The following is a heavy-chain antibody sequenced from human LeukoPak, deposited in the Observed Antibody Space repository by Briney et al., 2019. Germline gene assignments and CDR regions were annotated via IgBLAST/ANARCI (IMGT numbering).Heavy chain of an antibody. CDR2: INTDGSST. V-gene: IGHV3-74*01. J-gene: IGHJ4*02. D-gene: IGHD6-13*01. CDR1: GFNFSIHW. Sequence: GGSLRLSCAASGFNFSIHWMTWVRQAPGKGLVWVSRINTDGSSTSYADSVKGRFTISRDNAKNTLYLQMNSLRAEDTAVYYCARVSSSSWWALDYWGQGTLVTVSS. CDR3: ARVSSSSWWALDY.